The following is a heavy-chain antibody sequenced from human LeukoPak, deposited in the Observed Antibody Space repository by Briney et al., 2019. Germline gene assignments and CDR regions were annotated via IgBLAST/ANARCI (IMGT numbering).Heavy chain of an antibody. CDR2: INSDGSST. CDR1: GFTFSSHW. Sequence: PGGSLRLSCAASGFTFSSHWMHWVRQAPGKGLVWVSRINSDGSSTTYADSMKGRFTISRDNAKNTLYLQMNSLRDEDTAVYYCARVLAVAGTGAFDMWGQGTMVTVSS. D-gene: IGHD6-19*01. CDR3: ARVLAVAGTGAFDM. V-gene: IGHV3-74*01. J-gene: IGHJ3*02.